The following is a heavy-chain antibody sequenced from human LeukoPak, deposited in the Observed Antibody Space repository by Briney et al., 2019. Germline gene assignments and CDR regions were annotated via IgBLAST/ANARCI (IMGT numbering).Heavy chain of an antibody. Sequence: ASVKVSCKASGYTFTSYGISWVRQAPGQGLEWMGWISAYNGNTNYAQKLQGRVTMTTDTSTSTAYMELRSLRSDETAVYYCARDLVGIDFWSGYYSAPFDYWGQGTLVTVSS. CDR1: GYTFTSYG. D-gene: IGHD3-3*01. CDR2: ISAYNGNT. CDR3: ARDLVGIDFWSGYYSAPFDY. V-gene: IGHV1-18*01. J-gene: IGHJ4*02.